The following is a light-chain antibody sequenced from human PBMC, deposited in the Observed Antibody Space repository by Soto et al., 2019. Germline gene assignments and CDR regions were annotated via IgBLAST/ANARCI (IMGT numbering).Light chain of an antibody. CDR2: GAS. Sequence: EIVLTQSPGTLSLSPGERATLSCRASQSVSNNYLAWYQQKPGQAPRLLIYGASNRATGIPDRFSGSGSGTDFTLTISSLEPDDFAVYYCQQRAGWPLTFGGGTKVAIK. CDR3: QQRAGWPLT. V-gene: IGKV3D-20*02. CDR1: QSVSNNY. J-gene: IGKJ4*01.